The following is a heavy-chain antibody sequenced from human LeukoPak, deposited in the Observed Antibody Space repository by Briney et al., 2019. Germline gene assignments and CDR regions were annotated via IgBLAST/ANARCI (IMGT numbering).Heavy chain of an antibody. CDR2: VFYSGDT. Sequence: SETLSLTCTVSVGYISSYYWSWIRQSPGKGLEWIGNVFYSGDTNYNPSLKSRVTMSINTSNNHFSLHLTSVTAADTAVYSCASGTVSGVITPYSFHHWGHGTLVTVSS. D-gene: IGHD3-3*01. CDR3: ASGTVSGVITPYSFHH. J-gene: IGHJ4*01. CDR1: VGYISSYY. V-gene: IGHV4-59*01.